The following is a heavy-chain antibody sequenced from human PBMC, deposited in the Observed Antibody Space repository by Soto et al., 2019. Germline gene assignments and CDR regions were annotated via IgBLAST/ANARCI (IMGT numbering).Heavy chain of an antibody. D-gene: IGHD3-10*01. CDR2: IYYSGST. CDR1: GGSISSDGNY. V-gene: IGHV4-31*03. J-gene: IGHJ6*02. CDR3: ARARMVRGIIYYYGMDV. Sequence: QVQLQESGPGLVKSSQTLSLTCTVSGGSISSDGNYWSWIRQHPGKGLEWIGYIYYSGSTNYNPYLTSRVTISVDTSKSQFYLKLNSVTAADTAVYYCARARMVRGIIYYYGMDVWGQGTTVTVSS.